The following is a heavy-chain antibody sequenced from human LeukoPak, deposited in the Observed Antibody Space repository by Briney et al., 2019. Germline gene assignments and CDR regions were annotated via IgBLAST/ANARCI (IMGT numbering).Heavy chain of an antibody. D-gene: IGHD4/OR15-4a*01. CDR3: ARGLSMDTNVEIDH. CDR2: ISSYNGNT. J-gene: IGHJ5*02. CDR1: GYTFTSYG. V-gene: IGHV1-18*01. Sequence: GASVKVSCKASGYTFTSYGISWVRQAPGQGLEWMGWISSYNGNTKNAQKLQGRLTMTTDTSASTAYMELRSLRSDDTAVYYCARGLSMDTNVEIDHWGQGTLVTVSS.